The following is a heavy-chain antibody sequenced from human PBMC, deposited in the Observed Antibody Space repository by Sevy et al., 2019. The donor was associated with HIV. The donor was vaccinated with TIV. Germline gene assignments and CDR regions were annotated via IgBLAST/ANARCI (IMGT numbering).Heavy chain of an antibody. D-gene: IGHD2-2*01. J-gene: IGHJ3*02. CDR2: ISSSSSYI. CDR1: GFTFSSYS. V-gene: IGHV3-21*01. Sequence: GGSLRLSCAASGFTFSSYSMNWVRQAPGKGLEWVSSISSSSSYIYYADSVKGRFTISRDNAKNSLYLQMNSLRAEDTAVYYCARDWPRDYSSWRLDAFDIWGQGTMVTVSS. CDR3: ARDWPRDYSSWRLDAFDI.